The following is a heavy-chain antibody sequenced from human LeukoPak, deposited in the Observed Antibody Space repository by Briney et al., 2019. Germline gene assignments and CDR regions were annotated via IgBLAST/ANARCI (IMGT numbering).Heavy chain of an antibody. Sequence: SETLSLTCTVSGGSISSSYWSWIRQPPGKTLEWIGYFYYTGSTMYNPSLKSRVFISIDTSKNQFSLNLSSVTAAASAVYYCARVADTAMVALWFDSWGQGTLVTVSS. CDR1: GGSISSSY. CDR2: FYYTGST. CDR3: ARVADTAMVALWFDS. J-gene: IGHJ5*01. V-gene: IGHV4-59*01. D-gene: IGHD5-18*01.